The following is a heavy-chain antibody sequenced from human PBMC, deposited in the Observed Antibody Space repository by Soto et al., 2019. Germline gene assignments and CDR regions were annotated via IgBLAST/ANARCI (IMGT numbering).Heavy chain of an antibody. CDR2: IYHLGAS. Sequence: PSETLSLTCTVSGGSINSADYYWSWIRQPPGKGLEWIGYIYHLGASYYDPSLKSRAVILIDTSKNRFSLNLSSVTAADTAVYYCARERLPDSRGHSAYFDSWGQGTLVTVSS. V-gene: IGHV4-30-4*01. J-gene: IGHJ4*02. D-gene: IGHD3-22*01. CDR1: GGSINSADYY. CDR3: ARERLPDSRGHSAYFDS.